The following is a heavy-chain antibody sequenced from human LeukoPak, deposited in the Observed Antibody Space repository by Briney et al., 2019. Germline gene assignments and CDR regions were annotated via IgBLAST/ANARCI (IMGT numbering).Heavy chain of an antibody. CDR2: ISAYNGNT. V-gene: IGHV1-18*01. CDR1: GYTFTSYG. J-gene: IGHJ4*02. D-gene: IGHD5-12*01. CDR3: ARTDIVATTNDY. Sequence: ASVKVSCKASGYTFTSYGISWARQAPGQGLEWMGWISAYNGNTNYAQKLQGRVTMTTDTSTSTAYMELRSLRSDDTAVYYCARTDIVATTNDYWGQGTLVTVSS.